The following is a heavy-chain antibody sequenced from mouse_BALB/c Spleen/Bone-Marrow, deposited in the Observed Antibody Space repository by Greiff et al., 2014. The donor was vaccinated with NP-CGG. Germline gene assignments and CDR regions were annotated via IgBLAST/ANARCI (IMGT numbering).Heavy chain of an antibody. D-gene: IGHD2-1*01. J-gene: IGHJ4*01. CDR2: ISSGGSYT. CDR3: ARQYGNLGVMDY. Sequence: DVHLVESGGDLVKPGGSLKLSCAASGFTFSSYGMSWVRQTPDKRLEWVATISSGGSYTYYPDSVKGRFTISRDNAKNTLCLQMSSLKSEYTAMYYCARQYGNLGVMDYWGQGTSVTVSS. CDR1: GFTFSSYG. V-gene: IGHV5-6*01.